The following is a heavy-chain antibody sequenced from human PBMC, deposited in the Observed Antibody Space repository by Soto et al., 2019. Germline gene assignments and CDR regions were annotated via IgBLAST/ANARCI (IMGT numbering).Heavy chain of an antibody. D-gene: IGHD1-1*01. Sequence: QVQLVKSGAEVKKPGSSVKVSCKASGGTFSSYTISWVRQAPGQGLEWMGKIIPILGIANYSQKFHGRVTITADKCRSTVYMELRSLRDEDTAVYYWARGNGDYYYYYIDVCGKGTTVTVSS. J-gene: IGHJ6*03. CDR3: ARGNGDYYYYYIDV. CDR1: GGTFSSYT. V-gene: IGHV1-69*02. CDR2: IIPILGIA.